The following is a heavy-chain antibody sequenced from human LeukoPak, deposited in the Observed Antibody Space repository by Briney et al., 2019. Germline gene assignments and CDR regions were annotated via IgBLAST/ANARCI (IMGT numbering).Heavy chain of an antibody. CDR3: ARDRSISAAGDTY. CDR2: VNRDGSST. CDR1: GFTFSDYW. V-gene: IGHV3-74*01. Sequence: PGGSLRLSCAASGFTFSDYWMHWVRHAPGKGLVWVSRVNRDGSSTSYADSVKGRFTISRDNAKNTLSLRMNSLRAEDTAVYYCARDRSISAAGDTYWGQGTLVTVSS. D-gene: IGHD6-13*01. J-gene: IGHJ4*02.